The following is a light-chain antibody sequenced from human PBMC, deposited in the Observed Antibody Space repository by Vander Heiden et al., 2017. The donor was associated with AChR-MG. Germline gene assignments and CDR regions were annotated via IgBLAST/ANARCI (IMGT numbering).Light chain of an antibody. CDR2: QNF. CDR1: ELGDKY. V-gene: IGLV3-1*01. J-gene: IGLJ2*01. CDR3: QAWDSSSGVI. Sequence: SYELTQPPSVSVSPGQTASITCSGDELGDKYACWCQQKPGQSPVLVIYQNFKRPSGIPERFSASNSGNTATLTISGTQAMDEADYYCQAWDSSSGVIFGGGTKLTVL.